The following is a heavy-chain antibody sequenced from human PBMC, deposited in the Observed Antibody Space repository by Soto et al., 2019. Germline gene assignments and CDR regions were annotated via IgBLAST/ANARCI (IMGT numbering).Heavy chain of an antibody. CDR3: ARLVGGYYYGWFDP. Sequence: ASVKVSCKASGYTFTSYGISWVRQAPGQGLEWMGWISAYNGNTNYAQKLQGRVTMTTDTSTSTAYMELRSLRSYDTAVYYCARLVGGYYYGWFDPWGQGTLVTVSS. CDR1: GYTFTSYG. D-gene: IGHD3-22*01. J-gene: IGHJ5*02. CDR2: ISAYNGNT. V-gene: IGHV1-18*01.